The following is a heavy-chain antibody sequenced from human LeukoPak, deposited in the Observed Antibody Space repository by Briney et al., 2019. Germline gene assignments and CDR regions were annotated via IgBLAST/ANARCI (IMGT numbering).Heavy chain of an antibody. J-gene: IGHJ6*03. V-gene: IGHV1-69*13. Sequence: ASVKVSCKASGGTFSSYAISWVRQAPGQGLEWMGGIIPIFGTANYAQKFQGRVTITADESTSTAYMELSSLRSEDTAVYYCARGVMVRGDYYYYMDVWGKGTTVTISS. D-gene: IGHD3-10*01. CDR3: ARGVMVRGDYYYYMDV. CDR1: GGTFSSYA. CDR2: IIPIFGTA.